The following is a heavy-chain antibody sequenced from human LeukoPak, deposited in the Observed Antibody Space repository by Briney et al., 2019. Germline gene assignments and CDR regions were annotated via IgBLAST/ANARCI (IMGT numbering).Heavy chain of an antibody. CDR3: TRHDSDYGDYDPFDY. D-gene: IGHD4-17*01. CDR2: IRSKANSYAT. CDR1: GFTFSGSA. J-gene: IGHJ4*02. Sequence: PGGSLRLSCAASGFTFSGSAMHWVRQASGKGLEWVDRIRSKANSYATAYAASVKGRFTISRDDSKNTAYLQMNSLKTEDTAVYYCTRHDSDYGDYDPFDYWGQGNLVTVSS. V-gene: IGHV3-73*01.